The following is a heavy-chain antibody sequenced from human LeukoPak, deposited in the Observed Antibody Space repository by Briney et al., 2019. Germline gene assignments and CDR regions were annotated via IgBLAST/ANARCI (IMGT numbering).Heavy chain of an antibody. CDR3: AKDAAGPEY. CDR1: GFTFSDYS. V-gene: IGHV3-23*01. CDR2: ISAGGGST. Sequence: GGSLRLSCTASGFTFSDYSMTWVRQAPGKGLFWVSGISAGGGSTYYADSVKGRFTISRDNSRNTLYLQMNSLRAEDTAVYYCAKDAAGPEYWGQGTLVTVSS. J-gene: IGHJ4*02. D-gene: IGHD6-13*01.